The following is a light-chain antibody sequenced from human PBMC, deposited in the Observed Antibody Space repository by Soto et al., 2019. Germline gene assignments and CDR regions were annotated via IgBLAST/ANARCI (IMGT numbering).Light chain of an antibody. CDR3: QQYGTSWWT. CDR2: GAS. Sequence: EIVLTQSPGTLSVSPGDRATLSCRASQSVNNNYLAWYQQKPGQAPRLLIYGASSRATGIPDRFRGSGSGTDFTLTISRLEPEDFAVYFCQQYGTSWWTFGQGTKV. CDR1: QSVNNNY. J-gene: IGKJ1*01. V-gene: IGKV3-20*01.